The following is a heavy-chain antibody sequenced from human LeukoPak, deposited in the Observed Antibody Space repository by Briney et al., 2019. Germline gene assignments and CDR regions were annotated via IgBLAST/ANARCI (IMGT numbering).Heavy chain of an antibody. D-gene: IGHD3-3*01. J-gene: IGHJ4*02. V-gene: IGHV3-21*01. CDR2: ISSSSSYI. Sequence: GGSLRLSCAASGFTFSSYSMNWVRQAPGKGLEWVSSISSSSSYIYYADSVKGRFTISRDNAKNSLYLQMNSLRAEDTAVYYCARVTLPTYDFWSGYPLDYWGQGTLVTASS. CDR1: GFTFSSYS. CDR3: ARVTLPTYDFWSGYPLDY.